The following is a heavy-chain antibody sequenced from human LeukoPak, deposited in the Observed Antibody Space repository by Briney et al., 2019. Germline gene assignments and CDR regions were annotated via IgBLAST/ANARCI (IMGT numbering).Heavy chain of an antibody. CDR1: PYYFINFW. Sequence: GESLKISCKDSPYYFINFWIGWVRQMPGKGLEWMGIIYPADSDTRYNPSFQGHVTISADRSASTAYLQWSSLKASDTAMYYCARVPYSSSWYGEFDYWGQGTLVTVSS. V-gene: IGHV5-51*01. CDR3: ARVPYSSSWYGEFDY. CDR2: IYPADSDT. J-gene: IGHJ4*02. D-gene: IGHD6-13*01.